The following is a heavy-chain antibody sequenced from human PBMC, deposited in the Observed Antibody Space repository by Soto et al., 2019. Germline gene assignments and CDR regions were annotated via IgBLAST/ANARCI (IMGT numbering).Heavy chain of an antibody. J-gene: IGHJ4*02. D-gene: IGHD6-19*01. Sequence: SETLSLTCTVSGGSISSYYWSWIRQPAGKGLEWIGRIYTSGSTNYNPSLKSRVTMSVDTSKNQFSLKLSSVTAADTAVYYCARDRQQWLVSPVMDYWGQGTLVTVSS. V-gene: IGHV4-4*07. CDR3: ARDRQQWLVSPVMDY. CDR1: GGSISSYY. CDR2: IYTSGST.